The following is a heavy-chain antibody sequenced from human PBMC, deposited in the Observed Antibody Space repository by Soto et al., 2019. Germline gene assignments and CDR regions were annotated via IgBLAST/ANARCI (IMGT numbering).Heavy chain of an antibody. J-gene: IGHJ4*02. CDR1: GFTFSSYA. CDR2: ISSNGGST. Sequence: PGGSLRLSCSASGFTFSSYAMHWVRQAPGKGLEYVSAISSNGGSTYYADSVKGRFTISRDNSKNTLYLQMSSLRAEDTAVYYCVKPAYYYDSSGYYPWHFDYWGQGTLVTVSS. D-gene: IGHD3-22*01. CDR3: VKPAYYYDSSGYYPWHFDY. V-gene: IGHV3-64D*08.